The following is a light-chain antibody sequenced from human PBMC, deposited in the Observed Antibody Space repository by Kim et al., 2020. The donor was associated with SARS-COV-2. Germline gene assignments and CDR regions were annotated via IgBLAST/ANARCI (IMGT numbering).Light chain of an antibody. CDR2: GTS. CDR3: QSYDSSLSGWV. CDR1: SANIGAGDD. Sequence: VPMSSPGISANIGAGDDVHWYQQLPGTAPKLLIYGTSNRPSGVPDRFSGSKSGTSASLAITGLQAEDEADYYCQSYDSSLSGWVFGGGTQLTVL. V-gene: IGLV1-40*01. J-gene: IGLJ3*02.